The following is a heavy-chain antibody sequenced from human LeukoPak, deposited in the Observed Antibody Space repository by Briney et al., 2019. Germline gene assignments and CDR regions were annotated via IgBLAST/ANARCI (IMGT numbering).Heavy chain of an antibody. D-gene: IGHD6-19*01. CDR1: GGSFSGYY. CDR2: INHSGST. V-gene: IGHV4-34*01. Sequence: SETLSLTCAVYGGSFSGYYWNWIRQPPGKGLEWNGEINHSGSTNYNPSLRSRVTISVDTSKNQFSLKLSSVTAADTAVYYCARVRAGWYYSRNWFDPWGQGTLVTVSS. J-gene: IGHJ5*02. CDR3: ARVRAGWYYSRNWFDP.